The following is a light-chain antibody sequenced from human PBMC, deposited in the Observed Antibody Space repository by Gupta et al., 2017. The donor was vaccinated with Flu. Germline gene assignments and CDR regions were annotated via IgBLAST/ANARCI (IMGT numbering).Light chain of an antibody. CDR2: DVN. CDR1: SSDVGAYND. CDR3: SSHAVSVTYV. J-gene: IGLJ1*01. V-gene: IGLV2-11*01. Sequence: PGQSDTISCTGTSSDVGAYNDVSWYQQLPGKAPNLMIYDVNKRPSGVPVRFSGSKSGNTASLTISGLQAEDEADYYCSSHAVSVTYVFGTGTIVTVL.